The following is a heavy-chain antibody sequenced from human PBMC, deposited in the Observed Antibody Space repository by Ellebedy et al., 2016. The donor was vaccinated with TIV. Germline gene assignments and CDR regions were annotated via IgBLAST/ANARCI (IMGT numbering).Heavy chain of an antibody. CDR1: GFTFSGYG. CDR2: IWSDGGNK. Sequence: GESLKISCAASGFTFSGYGMHWVRQAPGKGLEWVAVIWSDGGNKYYADSVKGRFTISRDYSKNSLFLQMNSLRVEDTAVYYCARDGSRTMIALDYWGQGTLVTVSS. J-gene: IGHJ4*02. D-gene: IGHD3-22*01. CDR3: ARDGSRTMIALDY. V-gene: IGHV3-33*01.